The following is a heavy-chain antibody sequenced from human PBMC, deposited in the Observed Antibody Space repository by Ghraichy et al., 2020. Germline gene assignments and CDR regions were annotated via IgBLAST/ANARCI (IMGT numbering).Heavy chain of an antibody. V-gene: IGHV3-23*01. D-gene: IGHD3-3*01. Sequence: GGSLRLSCAASGFTFSSYAMSWVRQAPGKGLEWVSGISGRGGSPYYADAVKGRFTISRDNSKGMLYLQMSSLRVEDTAIYYCVKYHDDFWRRYTHTDTWGQGSLVTVSS. CDR3: VKYHDDFWRRYTHTDT. CDR2: ISGRGGSP. J-gene: IGHJ5*02. CDR1: GFTFSSYA.